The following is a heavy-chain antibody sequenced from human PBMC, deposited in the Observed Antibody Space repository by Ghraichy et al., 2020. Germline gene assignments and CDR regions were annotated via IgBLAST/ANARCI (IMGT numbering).Heavy chain of an antibody. Sequence: GGSLRLSCAASGFTLSSYWMNWVRQAPGKGLEWVANTRPDGSENYYVDSVKGRFTISRDNARNSLFLQMNGLRAEDTAVYFCARGDYYDSSGYFIDAFDLWGPGTLVTVS. J-gene: IGHJ3*01. CDR1: GFTLSSYW. D-gene: IGHD3-22*01. CDR3: ARGDYYDSSGYFIDAFDL. V-gene: IGHV3-7*01. CDR2: TRPDGSEN.